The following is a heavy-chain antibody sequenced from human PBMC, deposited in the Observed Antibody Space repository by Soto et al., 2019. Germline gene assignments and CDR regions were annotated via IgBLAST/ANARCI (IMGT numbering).Heavy chain of an antibody. J-gene: IGHJ4*02. CDR1: GGSISSYY. CDR2: IYFRGTT. V-gene: IGHV4-59*01. D-gene: IGHD3-22*01. CDR3: ARMNYYDTSGYPFDY. Sequence: NLSGTLSLTCTVYGGSISSYYWSWIRQPPGKGLEWIGYIYFRGTTNYNPSLKSRVTMSADTSKNQFSLKLNSVTAADTAVYYCARMNYYDTSGYPFDYWCQGTLVTVSS.